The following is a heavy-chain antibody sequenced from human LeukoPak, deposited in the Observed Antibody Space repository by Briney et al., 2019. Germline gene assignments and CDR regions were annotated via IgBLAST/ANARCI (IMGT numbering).Heavy chain of an antibody. V-gene: IGHV4-39*07. D-gene: IGHD4-17*01. Sequence: SETLSLTCTVSGGSISSSSYYWGWIRQPPGKGLEWIGSIYYSGSTYYNPSLKRRVTISVDTSKNQFSLRLNSVTAADTAVYYCARVFYGDYGGGDAFDIWGRGTMVTVSS. CDR3: ARVFYGDYGGGDAFDI. CDR1: GGSISSSSYY. CDR2: IYYSGST. J-gene: IGHJ3*02.